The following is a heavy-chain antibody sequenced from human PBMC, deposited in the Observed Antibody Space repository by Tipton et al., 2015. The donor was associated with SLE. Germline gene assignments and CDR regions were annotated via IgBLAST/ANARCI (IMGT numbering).Heavy chain of an antibody. CDR3: ARNAFYSLDY. V-gene: IGHV4-4*02. J-gene: IGHJ4*02. CDR2: IYRSGSA. D-gene: IGHD3/OR15-3a*01. CDR1: SGSISSSDW. Sequence: SLRLSCAVSSGSISSSDWWSWVRQPPGKGLEWIGEIYRSGSATYNPSLKSRVTISMDKSKDQFSLNLASVTPADTAVYYCARNAFYSLDYWGQGTLVTVSS.